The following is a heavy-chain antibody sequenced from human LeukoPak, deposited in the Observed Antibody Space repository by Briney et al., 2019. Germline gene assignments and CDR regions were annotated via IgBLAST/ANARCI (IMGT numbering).Heavy chain of an antibody. V-gene: IGHV3-23*01. Sequence: GGSLRLSCAASGFTFSSYAMSWVRQAPGKGLEWVSAISGSGGSTYYADSVKGRFTISRDNSKNTLYLQMNSLRAEDTAVYYCAKFVNYGSYYYYYDIDVWGKGTTVTVSS. CDR1: GFTFSSYA. D-gene: IGHD3-10*01. CDR3: AKFVNYGSYYYYYDIDV. J-gene: IGHJ6*03. CDR2: ISGSGGST.